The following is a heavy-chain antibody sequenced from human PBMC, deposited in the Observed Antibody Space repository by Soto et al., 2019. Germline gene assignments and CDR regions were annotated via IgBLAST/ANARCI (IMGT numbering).Heavy chain of an antibody. CDR3: ARRGGLRYQIRPWIDYYYGMDV. J-gene: IGHJ6*02. D-gene: IGHD3-9*01. Sequence: PGESLKISCKGSGYNFANYWIGWVRQMPGKGLEWMGMIFPDDSDTKDGPSLQGQITMSVDKSDNSAYLQWSSLKASDTAMYYCARRGGLRYQIRPWIDYYYGMDVWGQGTTVTVSS. V-gene: IGHV5-51*01. CDR2: IFPDDSDT. CDR1: GYNFANYW.